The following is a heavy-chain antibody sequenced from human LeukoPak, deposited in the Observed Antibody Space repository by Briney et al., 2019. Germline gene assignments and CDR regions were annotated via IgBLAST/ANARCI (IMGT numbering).Heavy chain of an antibody. CDR1: GYSFTTYW. CDR2: IYPGDPDT. Sequence: GESLKISCKGSGYSFTTYWIGWVRQMPGKGLEWVGNIYPGDPDTRYSPSFQGQVTISADKSTSTAYLRWISLKASDTAMYYCARLNPPNYHDSTGLDYWGQGTLVTASS. V-gene: IGHV5-51*01. J-gene: IGHJ4*02. CDR3: ARLNPPNYHDSTGLDY. D-gene: IGHD3-22*01.